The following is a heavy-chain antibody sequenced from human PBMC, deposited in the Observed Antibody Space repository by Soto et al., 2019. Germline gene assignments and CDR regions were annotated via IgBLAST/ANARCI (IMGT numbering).Heavy chain of an antibody. J-gene: IGHJ4*02. CDR1: GFTFSSYD. CDR3: ARAIGQNLFDC. V-gene: IGHV3-13*04. D-gene: IGHD3-22*01. CDR2: IGTAGDT. Sequence: GGSLRLSCSASGFTFSSYDMHWVRQGPGKGLEWVSAIGTAGDTNYAGSVKGRFTISRENAKNSLYLQMNSLRAGDTAIYFFARAIGQNLFDCWRQGTLVTVSS.